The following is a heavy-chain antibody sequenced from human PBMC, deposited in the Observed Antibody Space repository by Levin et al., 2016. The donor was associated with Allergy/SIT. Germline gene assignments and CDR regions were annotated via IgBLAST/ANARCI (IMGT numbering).Heavy chain of an antibody. J-gene: IGHJ4*02. CDR2: FDPEDGET. V-gene: IGHV1-24*01. CDR3: ATDQKKWELRYFDY. D-gene: IGHD1-26*01. Sequence: ASVKVSCKVSGYTLTELSMHWVRQAPGKGLEWMGGFDPEDGETIYAQKFQGRVTMTEDTSTDTAYMELSSLRSEDTAVYYCATDQKKWELRYFDYWGQGTLVTVSS. CDR1: GYTLTELS.